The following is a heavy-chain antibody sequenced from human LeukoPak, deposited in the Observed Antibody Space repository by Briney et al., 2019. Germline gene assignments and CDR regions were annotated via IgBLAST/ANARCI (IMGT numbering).Heavy chain of an antibody. Sequence: GASVKVSCKASGGTFSSYGISWVRQAPGQGLEWMGWISAYNGNTNYAQKLQGRVTMTTDTSTSTAYMELRSLRSDDTAVYYCAREVAATLNWFDPWGQGTLVTVSS. CDR2: ISAYNGNT. CDR3: AREVAATLNWFDP. D-gene: IGHD6-19*01. CDR1: GGTFSSYG. V-gene: IGHV1-18*01. J-gene: IGHJ5*02.